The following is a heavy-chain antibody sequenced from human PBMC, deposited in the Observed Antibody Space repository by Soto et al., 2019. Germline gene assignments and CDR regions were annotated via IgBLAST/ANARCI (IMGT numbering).Heavy chain of an antibody. D-gene: IGHD1-26*01. CDR1: GDSVSSNSAA. CDR2: TYYRSKWYN. Sequence: SQTLSLTCAISGDSVSSNSAAWNWIRQSPSRGLEWLGRTYYRSKWYNDYAVSVKSRITINPDTSKNQFSLQLNSVTPEDTAVYYCARDRFGSGSYYDYYYGMDVWGQGTTVTVSS. CDR3: ARDRFGSGSYYDYYYGMDV. V-gene: IGHV6-1*01. J-gene: IGHJ6*02.